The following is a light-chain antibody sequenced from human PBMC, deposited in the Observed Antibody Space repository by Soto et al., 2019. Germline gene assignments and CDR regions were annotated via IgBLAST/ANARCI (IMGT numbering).Light chain of an antibody. J-gene: IGKJ1*01. CDR1: PDIRSE. CDR2: GAS. Sequence: AIQMTQSPSSLSASVGDRATITCRASPDIRSELGWYQQRPGKAPKALIYGASNLQSGVPSRCSGSGFGTDFTLTISSLQPEDFATYYCLQDRNYPRTFGQGTRVE. V-gene: IGKV1-6*01. CDR3: LQDRNYPRT.